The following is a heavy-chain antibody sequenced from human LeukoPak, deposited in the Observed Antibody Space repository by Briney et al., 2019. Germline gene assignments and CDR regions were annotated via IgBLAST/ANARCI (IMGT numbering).Heavy chain of an antibody. J-gene: IGHJ4*02. V-gene: IGHV4-4*07. CDR2: IYSSGST. CDR3: AREERAYGGNSVDY. Sequence: SETLSLTCTVSGGSISSYYWTWIRQPAGKGLEWIGRIYSSGSTNYNPSLKSRVTMSVDTSKNQFSLKLSSVTAADTAVYYCAREERAYGGNSVDYWGQGSLVTVSS. CDR1: GGSISSYY. D-gene: IGHD4-23*01.